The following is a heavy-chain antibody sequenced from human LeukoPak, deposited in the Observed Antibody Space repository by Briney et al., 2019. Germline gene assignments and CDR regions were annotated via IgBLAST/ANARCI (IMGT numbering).Heavy chain of an antibody. CDR3: TRVRGYDFDF. CDR2: INSDASST. V-gene: IGHV3-74*01. Sequence: GGSLRLSCAASGFTFSSYWMHWVRQVPGKGLVWVSRINSDASSTNYADSVKGRFTISRDNAKNTLYLQMSSLRAEDTAVYYCTRVRGYDFDFWGQGTLVTVSS. J-gene: IGHJ4*02. D-gene: IGHD5-12*01. CDR1: GFTFSSYW.